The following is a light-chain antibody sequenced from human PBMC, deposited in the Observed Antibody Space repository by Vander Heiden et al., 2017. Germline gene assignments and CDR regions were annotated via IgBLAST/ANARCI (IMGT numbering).Light chain of an antibody. CDR2: AAS. J-gene: IGKJ3*01. CDR3: QQLNSYPPLFT. Sequence: DIQLTQSPSFLSASVGDRVTITCRASQGISSYLAWYQQKPGKAPKLLMYAASTLQSGVPSRFSGSGSGTEFTLTISSLQPEDFATYYCQQLNSYPPLFTFGPGTKVDIK. CDR1: QGISSY. V-gene: IGKV1-9*01.